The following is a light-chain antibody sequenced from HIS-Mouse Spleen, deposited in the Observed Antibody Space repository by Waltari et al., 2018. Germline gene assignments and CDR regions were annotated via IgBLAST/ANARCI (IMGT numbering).Light chain of an antibody. Sequence: QSALTQPASVSGSPGQSLTISCTGTSSAVGGYNYFPWYQQHPGKAPKLMIYDVSNRPSGVSNRFSGSKSGNTASLTISGLQAEDEADYYCSSYTSSSTLRVFGGGTKLTVL. CDR3: SSYTSSSTLRV. CDR1: SSAVGGYNY. CDR2: DVS. J-gene: IGLJ3*02. V-gene: IGLV2-14*03.